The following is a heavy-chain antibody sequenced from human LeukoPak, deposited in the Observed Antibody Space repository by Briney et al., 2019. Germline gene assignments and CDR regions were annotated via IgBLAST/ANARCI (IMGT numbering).Heavy chain of an antibody. CDR2: IYYSGST. CDR3: ASPHWGVVPAAPPEDY. V-gene: IGHV4-39*01. D-gene: IGHD2-2*01. J-gene: IGHJ4*02. Sequence: PSETLSLTCTVSGGSISSSSYYWGWIRQPPGKGLEWIGSIYYSGSTYYNPSLKSRVTISVDTSKNQFSLKLSSVTAADTAVYYCASPHWGVVPAAPPEDYWGQGTLVTVSS. CDR1: GGSISSSSYY.